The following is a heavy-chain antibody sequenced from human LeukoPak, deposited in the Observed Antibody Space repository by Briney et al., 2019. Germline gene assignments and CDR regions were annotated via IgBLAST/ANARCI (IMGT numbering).Heavy chain of an antibody. CDR3: ERTRLSSGWELLRLGGDY. J-gene: IGHJ4*02. V-gene: IGHV1-18*01. Sequence: ASVKVCCKASGGTFSSYAISWVRQAPGQGLEWMGWISAYNGNTNYAQKLQGRVTMTTDTSTSTAYMELRSLRSDDTAVYYCERTRLSSGWELLRLGGDYWGQGTLVTVSS. D-gene: IGHD1-26*01. CDR1: GGTFSSYA. CDR2: ISAYNGNT.